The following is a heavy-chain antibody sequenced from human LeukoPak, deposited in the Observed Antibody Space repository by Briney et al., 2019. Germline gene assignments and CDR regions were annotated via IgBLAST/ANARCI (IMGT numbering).Heavy chain of an antibody. CDR1: GGSISSSGYF. CDR3: ARTSTGGFDP. J-gene: IGHJ5*02. Sequence: PSETLSLTCTVSGGSISSSGYFWGWVRQPPGKGLEWIGSTYDRGDTYYNPSLQSRVTISIETSKTQFSLKLSSVTAADTAVYYCARTSTGGFDPWGQGILVTASS. CDR2: TYDRGDT. D-gene: IGHD3-16*01. V-gene: IGHV4-39*07.